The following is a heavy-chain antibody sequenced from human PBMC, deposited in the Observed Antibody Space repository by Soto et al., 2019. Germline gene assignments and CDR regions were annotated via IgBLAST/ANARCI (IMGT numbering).Heavy chain of an antibody. CDR2: IYYSGGT. Sequence: SETLSLTCTVSGGSISSGDYYWSWIRQPPGKGLEWIGYIYYSGGTYYNPSLKSRVTISVDTSKNQFSLKLSSVTAADTAVYYCARTLTAAGSWFDPWGQGTLVTVSS. D-gene: IGHD6-13*01. V-gene: IGHV4-30-4*01. CDR3: ARTLTAAGSWFDP. J-gene: IGHJ5*02. CDR1: GGSISSGDYY.